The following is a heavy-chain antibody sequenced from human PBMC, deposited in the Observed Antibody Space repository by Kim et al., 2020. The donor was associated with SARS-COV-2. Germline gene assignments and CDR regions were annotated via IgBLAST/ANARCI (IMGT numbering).Heavy chain of an antibody. D-gene: IGHD6-19*01. CDR1: GFTFSSYG. CDR2: MWYDGSRE. V-gene: IGHV3-30*02. J-gene: IGHJ4*02. CDR3: ATEKPQLAFDY. Sequence: GGSLRLSCVASGFTFSSYGMHWVRQAPGKGLEWVAVMWYDGSREHYADSVKGRFTISRDNSKNTLYLQMNSLRGEDTAVYYWATEKPQLAFDYWGQGSL.